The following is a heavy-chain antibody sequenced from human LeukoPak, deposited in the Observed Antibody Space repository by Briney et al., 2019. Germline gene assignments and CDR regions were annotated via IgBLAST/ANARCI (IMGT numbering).Heavy chain of an antibody. J-gene: IGHJ6*02. CDR2: IYSGGST. V-gene: IGHV3-66*01. D-gene: IGHD6-13*01. CDR1: GFTVSSNY. CDR3: ARDLRAAAGTSPLYYYYGMDV. Sequence: GGSLRLSCAASGFTVSSNYMSWVRQAPGKGLEWVSVIYSGGSTYYADSVKGRFTISRDNSKNTLYLQMNSLRAEDTAVYYCARDLRAAAGTSPLYYYYGMDVWGQGTTVTVSS.